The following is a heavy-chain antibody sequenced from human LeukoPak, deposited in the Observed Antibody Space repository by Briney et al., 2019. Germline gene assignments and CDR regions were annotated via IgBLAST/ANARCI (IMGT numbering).Heavy chain of an antibody. V-gene: IGHV3-21*04. CDR3: AREGLYSSSSGGYYYMDV. CDR1: GFTFSSYS. CDR2: ISSSSSYI. Sequence: GGSLRLSCAASGFTFSSYSMNWVRQAPGKGLEWVSSISSSSSYIYYADSVKGRFTISRDNAKNSLYLQMNSLRAEDTAVYYCAREGLYSSSSGGYYYMDVWGKGTTVTVSS. J-gene: IGHJ6*03. D-gene: IGHD6-6*01.